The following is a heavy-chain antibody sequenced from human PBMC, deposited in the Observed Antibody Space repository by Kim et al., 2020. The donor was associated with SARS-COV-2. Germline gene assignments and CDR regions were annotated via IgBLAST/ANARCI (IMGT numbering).Heavy chain of an antibody. CDR2: INPSGGST. CDR3: ERDGGSSWTPYHWFDP. CDR1: GYTFTSYY. D-gene: IGHD6-13*01. V-gene: IGHV1-46*01. J-gene: IGHJ5*02. Sequence: ASVKVACKASGYTFTSYYMHWVRQAPGQGLEWMGIINPSGGSTSYAQKCQGRVTMTRDTSTSTVYMELSSLRSEDTAVYYSERDGGSSWTPYHWFDPWGQGPLVTVSS.